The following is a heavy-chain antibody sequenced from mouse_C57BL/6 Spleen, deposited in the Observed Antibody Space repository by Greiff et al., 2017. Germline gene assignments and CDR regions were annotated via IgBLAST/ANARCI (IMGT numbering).Heavy chain of an antibody. CDR1: GYAFTNYL. CDR3: ARDWDGYYFDY. V-gene: IGHV1-54*01. CDR2: INPGRGGT. J-gene: IGHJ2*01. Sequence: QVQLKESGAELVRPGTSVKVSCKASGYAFTNYLIEWVKQRPGQGLEWIGVINPGRGGTNYHEKFKGKATLTADKSSSTAYMQLSSLTSADFAVYVCARDWDGYYFDYWGQGTTLTVSS. D-gene: IGHD4-1*01.